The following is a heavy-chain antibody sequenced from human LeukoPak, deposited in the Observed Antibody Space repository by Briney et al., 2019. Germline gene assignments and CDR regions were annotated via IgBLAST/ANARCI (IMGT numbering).Heavy chain of an antibody. J-gene: IGHJ6*02. CDR1: GYNFITYY. D-gene: IGHD2-8*01. CDR3: AREDVVLVDAIRYYYYGMDV. Sequence: ASVKVSCKASGYNFITYYMHWVRQAPGQGLEWMGIINPSGCSTSYAQKFQDRVTMTRDTSTSTAYMELSSLKSEDTAVYYCAREDVVLVDAIRYYYYGMDVWGQGTTVTVSS. CDR2: INPSGCST. V-gene: IGHV1-46*01.